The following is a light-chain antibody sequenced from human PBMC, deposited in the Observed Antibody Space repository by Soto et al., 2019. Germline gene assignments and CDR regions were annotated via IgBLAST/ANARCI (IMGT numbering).Light chain of an antibody. CDR1: SGSVSTTDY. CDR3: VLYMGSGISL. V-gene: IGLV8-61*01. Sequence: QIVVTQEPSFSVSPGRTVTLTCALSSGSVSTTDYPSWYQQTPGQAPRTLIYSTNIRSSGVPDRFSGSILGNKAALTITGAQAHDEADYYCVLYMGSGISLFGGGTKLTVL. CDR2: STN. J-gene: IGLJ2*01.